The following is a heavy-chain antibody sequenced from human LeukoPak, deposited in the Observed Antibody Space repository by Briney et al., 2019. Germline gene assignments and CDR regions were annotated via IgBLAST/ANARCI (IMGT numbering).Heavy chain of an antibody. Sequence: GGSLRLSCAASGFTFSSYAMSWVRQAPGKGLEWVSAISGSGGGTYYADSVKGRFTISRDNSKNTLYLQMNSLRAEDTAVYYCARVVDHDYGDYYLDYWGQGTLVTVSS. J-gene: IGHJ4*02. CDR2: ISGSGGGT. CDR1: GFTFSSYA. V-gene: IGHV3-23*01. CDR3: ARVVDHDYGDYYLDY. D-gene: IGHD4-17*01.